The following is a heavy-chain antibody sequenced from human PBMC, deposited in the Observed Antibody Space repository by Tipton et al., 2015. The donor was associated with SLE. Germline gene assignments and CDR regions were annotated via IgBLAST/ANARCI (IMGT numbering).Heavy chain of an antibody. J-gene: IGHJ4*02. CDR1: GGSFSGYY. V-gene: IGHV4-34*01. D-gene: IGHD3-3*01. Sequence: SLTCAVYGGSFSGYYWSWIRQPPGKGLEWIGEINHSGSTNYNPSLKSRVTISVDTSKNQFSLKLSSVTAADTAVYYCASADFPGYWGQGTLVTVSS. CDR3: ASADFPGY. CDR2: INHSGST.